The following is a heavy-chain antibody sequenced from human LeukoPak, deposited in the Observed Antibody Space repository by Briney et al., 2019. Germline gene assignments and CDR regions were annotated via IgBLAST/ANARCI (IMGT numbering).Heavy chain of an antibody. CDR2: IWYDGSNK. CDR3: AKARSGVNCYDY. CDR1: GFTFSSYG. D-gene: IGHD2-15*01. V-gene: IGHV3-33*06. Sequence: GGSLRLSCAASGFTFSSYGMHWVRQAPGKGLEWVAVIWYDGSNKYYADSVKGRFTISRDNSKNTLYLQMNSLRAEDTAVYYCAKARSGVNCYDYWGQGTLVTVSS. J-gene: IGHJ4*02.